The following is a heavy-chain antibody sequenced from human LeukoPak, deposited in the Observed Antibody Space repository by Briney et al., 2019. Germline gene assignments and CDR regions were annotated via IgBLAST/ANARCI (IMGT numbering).Heavy chain of an antibody. V-gene: IGHV3-9*01. CDR3: AKVGRSSRGYFDY. CDR2: TSWNSGSI. CDR1: GFTLDDYA. Sequence: GRSLRLSCAASGFTLDDYAMHWVRQARGKGLEWVSGTSWNSGSIGYADSVKGRFTISRDNAKNSLYLQMNSLRAEDTALYYCAKVGRSSRGYFDYWGQGTLVTVSS. D-gene: IGHD6-13*01. J-gene: IGHJ4*02.